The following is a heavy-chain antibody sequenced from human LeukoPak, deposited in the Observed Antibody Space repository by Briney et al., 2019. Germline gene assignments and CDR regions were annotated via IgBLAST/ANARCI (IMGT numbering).Heavy chain of an antibody. D-gene: IGHD5-12*01. CDR1: GFTVSSNY. CDR3: AKEGYSGYDFAFLDY. J-gene: IGHJ4*02. Sequence: GGSLRLSCAASGFTVSSNYMSWVRQAPGKGLEWVSAISGSGGSTYYADSVKGRFTISRDNSKNTLYLQMNSLRAEDTAVYYCAKEGYSGYDFAFLDYWGQGTLVTVSS. V-gene: IGHV3-23*01. CDR2: ISGSGGST.